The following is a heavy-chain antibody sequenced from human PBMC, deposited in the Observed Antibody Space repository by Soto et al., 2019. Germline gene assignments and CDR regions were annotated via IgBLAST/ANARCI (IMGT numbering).Heavy chain of an antibody. CDR1: GFTFSGFD. D-gene: IGHD2-21*01. V-gene: IGHV3-13*01. CDR3: ARGQEGGDSFCDS. CDR2: IGTAGDT. Sequence: GVSLRLSCEASGFTFSGFDMHWVRQPTGKGLEWVSTIGTAGDTYYAVSVKGRFTISRDNAKNSLSLQMNSLRAGDTAVYFCARGQEGGDSFCDSWGQGTQVTVAS. J-gene: IGHJ4*02.